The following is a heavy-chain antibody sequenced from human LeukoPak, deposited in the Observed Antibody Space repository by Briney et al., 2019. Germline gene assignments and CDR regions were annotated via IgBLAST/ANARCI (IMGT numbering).Heavy chain of an antibody. J-gene: IGHJ4*02. V-gene: IGHV5-51*01. CDR3: ARHGDGGTFSYYFDY. CDR2: IYIGDSDT. Sequence: GESLKISCKGSEYCFTRYWIAWVRQMPGKGLEWMGIIYIGDSDTRYSPSFQGQVTISADKSIRTAYLQWSSLRASDTAIYYCARHGDGGTFSYYFDYWGQGTLVTVSS. D-gene: IGHD2/OR15-2a*01. CDR1: EYCFTRYW.